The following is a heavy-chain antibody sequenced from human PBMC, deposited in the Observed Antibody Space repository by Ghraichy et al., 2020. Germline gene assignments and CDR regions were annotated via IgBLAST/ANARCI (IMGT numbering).Heavy chain of an antibody. V-gene: IGHV3-23*01. CDR3: ANSPRDLGSLFDD. CDR2: IGGRGGDI. D-gene: IGHD3-16*01. CDR1: GFTFKNYG. Sequence: GGSLRLSCAASGFTFKNYGMSWVRQAPGKGLEWVSAIGGRGGDIQYADSVKGRFTISRDNSKSILYLQLNSLRVEDTAVYYCANSPRDLGSLFDDWGQGTLVTVSS. J-gene: IGHJ4*02.